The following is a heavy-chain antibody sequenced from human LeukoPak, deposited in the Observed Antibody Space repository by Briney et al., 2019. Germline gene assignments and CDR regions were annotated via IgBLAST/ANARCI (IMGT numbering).Heavy chain of an antibody. Sequence: PGGSLRLSCAASGFTFSDYYMNWVRQAPGKGLEWVSSVSSSSSYKYYADSLKGRFTISRDNAKNSLFLQMNSLRAEDTAAYYCARDSPNDGILWWSIDYWGQGTLVTVSS. CDR1: GFTFSDYY. V-gene: IGHV3-21*01. J-gene: IGHJ4*02. CDR2: VSSSSSYK. D-gene: IGHD2-21*01. CDR3: ARDSPNDGILWWSIDY.